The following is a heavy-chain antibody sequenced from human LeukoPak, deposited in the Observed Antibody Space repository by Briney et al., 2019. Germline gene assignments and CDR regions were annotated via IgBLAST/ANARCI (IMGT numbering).Heavy chain of an antibody. Sequence: SVKVSCKASGGTFSSYVISWVRQAPGQGLEWMGGIIPIFGTADYAQKFRGRVTITTDESTSTAYMELSSLRSEDTAVYYCARAYSSSWHWFDPWGQGTLVTVSS. V-gene: IGHV1-69*05. CDR1: GGTFSSYV. J-gene: IGHJ5*02. CDR2: IIPIFGTA. D-gene: IGHD6-13*01. CDR3: ARAYSSSWHWFDP.